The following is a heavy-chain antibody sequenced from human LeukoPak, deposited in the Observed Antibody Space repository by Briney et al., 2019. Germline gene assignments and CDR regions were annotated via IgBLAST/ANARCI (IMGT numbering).Heavy chain of an antibody. CDR3: AKDRYGYVEFFDY. Sequence: PGGSLRLSCAASGFTLSSYAMSWVRQAPGKGLEWVSAISGSGGSTYYADSVKGRFTISRDNSKNTLYLQMNSLRAEDTAVYYCAKDRYGYVEFFDYWGQGTLVTVSS. CDR2: ISGSGGST. J-gene: IGHJ4*02. D-gene: IGHD5-12*01. CDR1: GFTLSSYA. V-gene: IGHV3-23*01.